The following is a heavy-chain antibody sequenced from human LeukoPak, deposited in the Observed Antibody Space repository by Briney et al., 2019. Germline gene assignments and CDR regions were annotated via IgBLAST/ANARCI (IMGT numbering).Heavy chain of an antibody. D-gene: IGHD2-21*02. CDR1: GGTFSSYA. Sequence: SVMVSCKASGGTFSSYAIIWVRQAPGQGLEWMGRITPIFGTANYAQKFQGRVTITTDESTSTAYMELSSLRSEDTAVYYCARSRGYCGGDCRLDYWGQGTLVTVSS. CDR2: ITPIFGTA. CDR3: ARSRGYCGGDCRLDY. V-gene: IGHV1-69*05. J-gene: IGHJ4*02.